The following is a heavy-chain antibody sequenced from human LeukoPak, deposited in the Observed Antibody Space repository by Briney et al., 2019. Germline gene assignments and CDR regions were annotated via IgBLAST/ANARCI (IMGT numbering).Heavy chain of an antibody. CDR3: ARADSVLPSSVDY. Sequence: SLRLSCAASGFTFTSYSMNWVRQHPGKGLEWIGYIYYSGSTYYNPSLKSRVSISIDTSKNQFSLKLNSVTAADTAVYYCARADSVLPSSVDYWGQGTLVTVSS. CDR2: IYYSGST. D-gene: IGHD4/OR15-4a*01. CDR1: GFTFTSYS. J-gene: IGHJ4*02. V-gene: IGHV4-31*02.